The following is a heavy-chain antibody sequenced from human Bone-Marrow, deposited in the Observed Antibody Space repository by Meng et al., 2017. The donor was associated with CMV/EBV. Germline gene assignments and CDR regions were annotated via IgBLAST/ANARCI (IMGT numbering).Heavy chain of an antibody. J-gene: IGHJ6*02. V-gene: IGHV1-18*01. CDR2: ISAYNGNT. CDR1: GYTFTSYG. Sequence: ASVKVSCKASGYTFTSYGISWVRQAPGQGLEWMGWISAYNGNTNYAQKFQGRVTITTDESTSTAYMELSSLRSEDTAVYYCARHLGTNGVYYGMDVWGQGTTVTVSS. D-gene: IGHD2-8*01. CDR3: ARHLGTNGVYYGMDV.